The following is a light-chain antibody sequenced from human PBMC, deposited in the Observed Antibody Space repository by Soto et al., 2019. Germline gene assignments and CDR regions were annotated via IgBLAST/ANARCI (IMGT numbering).Light chain of an antibody. Sequence: DIQMTQSPSSLSASFGDRVTLTCRASQSIDTYLNWYQQKPGTAPKLLMYAASTLHSGVPSRFSGSGSGTDFTLTISSLKREDFATYFCQQSHSTPYTFGQGTKLEI. CDR3: QQSHSTPYT. J-gene: IGKJ2*01. CDR2: AAS. CDR1: QSIDTY. V-gene: IGKV1-39*01.